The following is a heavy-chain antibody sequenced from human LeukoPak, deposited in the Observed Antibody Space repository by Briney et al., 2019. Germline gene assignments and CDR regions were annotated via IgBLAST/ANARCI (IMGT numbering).Heavy chain of an antibody. J-gene: IGHJ4*02. CDR3: ARLGGAYSSSWHGY. D-gene: IGHD6-13*01. CDR1: GGSLNGHY. CDR2: GSESGGT. V-gene: IGHV4-34*01. Sequence: SETLSLTCAVYGGSLNGHYWSWIRQPPGKGLEWIGEGSESGGTKFNPSLKSRVTISADTSKNQFSLKLSSVTAADTAVFYCARLGGAYSSSWHGYWGQGTLVTVSS.